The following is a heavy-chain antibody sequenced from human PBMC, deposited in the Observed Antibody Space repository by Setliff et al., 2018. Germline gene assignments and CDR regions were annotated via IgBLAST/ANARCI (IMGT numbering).Heavy chain of an antibody. CDR1: GYTFTGYY. D-gene: IGHD3-22*01. Sequence: ASVKVSCKASGYTFTGYYMHWVRQAPGQGLEWMGWINPNSGGTNYAQKFQGWVTMTRDTSISTAYMELSRLRSGDTAVYYCARRRYYYDSSGYRWGGFYFDYWGQGTLVTVS. J-gene: IGHJ4*02. V-gene: IGHV1-2*04. CDR2: INPNSGGT. CDR3: ARRRYYYDSSGYRWGGFYFDY.